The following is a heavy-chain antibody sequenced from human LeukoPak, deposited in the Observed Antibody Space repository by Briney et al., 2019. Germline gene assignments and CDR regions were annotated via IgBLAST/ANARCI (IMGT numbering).Heavy chain of an antibody. V-gene: IGHV1-69*13. CDR1: GGTFSSYA. Sequence: GASVKVSCKAAGGTFSSYAICWVRQAPGQGLDWMGGIISIFGTANYAQKFIRRVTITADASTSTAYMELSSLRSEDTAVYSCARNRSDGDEYRFDYWGQGTLVTVSS. J-gene: IGHJ4*02. CDR3: ARNRSDGDEYRFDY. CDR2: IISIFGTA. D-gene: IGHD4-17*01.